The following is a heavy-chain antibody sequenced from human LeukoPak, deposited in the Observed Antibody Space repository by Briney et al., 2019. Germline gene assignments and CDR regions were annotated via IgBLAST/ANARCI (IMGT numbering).Heavy chain of an antibody. D-gene: IGHD1-26*01. CDR1: GFTFSSYD. CDR2: IWPDGSNT. CDR3: ARDQLGTGSNFDAFDI. J-gene: IGHJ3*02. V-gene: IGHV3-33*08. Sequence: GGSLRLSCAASGFTFSSYDMHWVRQAPGKGLEWVAVIWPDGSNTKYGDSVKGRFTISRDNSKNTLYLQMNSLRAEDTALYYCARDQLGTGSNFDAFDIWGQGTMVIVSS.